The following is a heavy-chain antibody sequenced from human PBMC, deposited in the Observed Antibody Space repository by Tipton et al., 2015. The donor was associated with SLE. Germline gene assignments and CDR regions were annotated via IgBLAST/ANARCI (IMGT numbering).Heavy chain of an antibody. CDR2: VYYSGST. CDR3: ARAEGSWDAFDI. Sequence: TLSLTCTVSGASIRSYCWSWIRQPPGKGLEWIGYVYYSGSTNYNPSLKSRVTISVDTSKNQFSLKLSSVTAADTAVYYCARAEGSWDAFDIWGQGTMVTVSS. D-gene: IGHD2-15*01. V-gene: IGHV4-59*01. CDR1: GASIRSYC. J-gene: IGHJ3*02.